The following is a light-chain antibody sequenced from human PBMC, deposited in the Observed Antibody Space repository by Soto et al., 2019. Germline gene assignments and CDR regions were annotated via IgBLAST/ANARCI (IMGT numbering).Light chain of an antibody. J-gene: IGKJ1*01. CDR2: GAS. V-gene: IGKV3-20*01. CDR1: QSVSSN. Sequence: EIVMTQSPATLSVSPGERATLSCRASQSVSSNLAWYQQKPGQAPRLLIYGASTRATGVPDRFSGSGSATDFTLTISRVEPEDFAVYYCQQYGSSPPGTFGQGTKVDIK. CDR3: QQYGSSPPGT.